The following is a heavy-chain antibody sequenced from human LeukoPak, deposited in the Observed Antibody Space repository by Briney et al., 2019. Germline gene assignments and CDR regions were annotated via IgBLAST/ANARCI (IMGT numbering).Heavy chain of an antibody. Sequence: PSETLSLTCTVSGGSISSYYWSWIRQPAGKGLEWIGRIYTSGSTNYNPSLKGRVTMSVDTSKNQFSLKLSSVTAADTAVYYCAREYYYDSSGYYLTPNYFDYWGQGTLVTVSS. CDR3: AREYYYDSSGYYLTPNYFDY. D-gene: IGHD3-22*01. J-gene: IGHJ4*02. CDR1: GGSISSYY. V-gene: IGHV4-4*07. CDR2: IYTSGST.